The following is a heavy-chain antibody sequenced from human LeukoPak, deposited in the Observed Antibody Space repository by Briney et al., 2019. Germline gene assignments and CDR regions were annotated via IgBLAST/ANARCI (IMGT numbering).Heavy chain of an antibody. CDR3: ARIVGGSMDV. Sequence: SETLSLTCTVSGGSINNYYWSWIRQPPGKGLEWIGYIYYSGTTNYNPSLESRVTISVDTSKNQFSLNLMSVTAADTAIYYCARIVGGSMDVWGKGTTVTVSS. CDR2: IYYSGTT. V-gene: IGHV4-59*01. D-gene: IGHD1-26*01. J-gene: IGHJ6*04. CDR1: GGSINNYY.